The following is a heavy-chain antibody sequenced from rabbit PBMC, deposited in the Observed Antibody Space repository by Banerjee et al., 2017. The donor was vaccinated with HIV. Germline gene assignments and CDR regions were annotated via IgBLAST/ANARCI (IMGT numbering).Heavy chain of an antibody. CDR2: IYTSSGST. D-gene: IGHD1-1*01. CDR1: GFSFSSGYD. CDR3: ATRYGSSSVVYGFNL. V-gene: IGHV1S40*01. Sequence: QSLEESGGDLVKPGASLTLTCTASGFSFSSGYDMCWFRPAPGKGPEWIACIYTSSGSTWYASWAKGRFTISKTSSTTVTLQMTSLTAADTATYLCATRYGSSSVVYGFNLWGQGTLVTVS. J-gene: IGHJ4*01.